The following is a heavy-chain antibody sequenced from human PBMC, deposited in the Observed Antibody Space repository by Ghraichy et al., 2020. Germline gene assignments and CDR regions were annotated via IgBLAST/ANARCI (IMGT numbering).Heavy chain of an antibody. CDR2: TYYRTKWYS. Sequence: SQTLSLTCAISGDSVSSNRATWSWIRQSPSRGLEWLGRTYYRTKWYSDYAVFVKSRITINSDTSKNRFSLQLNSVTPEDTAIYYCARMDWDDPHIWGRGTLVTVSS. CDR1: GDSVSSNRAT. J-gene: IGHJ4*02. D-gene: IGHD1-1*01. CDR3: ARMDWDDPHI. V-gene: IGHV6-1*01.